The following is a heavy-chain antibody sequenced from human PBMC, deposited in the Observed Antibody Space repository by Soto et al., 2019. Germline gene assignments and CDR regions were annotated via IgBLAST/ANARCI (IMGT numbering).Heavy chain of an antibody. Sequence: PSETLSLTCAVSGGSISSGGYSWSWVRQPPGKGLEWIGEIYHSGSTNYNPSLKSRVTISVDKSKNQFSLKLSSVTAADMAVYYCARVLGNDAFDIWGQGTMVTVSS. J-gene: IGHJ3*02. CDR2: IYHSGST. CDR3: ARVLGNDAFDI. CDR1: GGSISSGGYS. D-gene: IGHD3-3*02. V-gene: IGHV4-4*02.